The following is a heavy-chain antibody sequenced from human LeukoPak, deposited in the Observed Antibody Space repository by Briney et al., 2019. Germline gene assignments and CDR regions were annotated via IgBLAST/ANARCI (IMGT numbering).Heavy chain of an antibody. Sequence: PGGSLRLSCAASGFTFTNYAMSWVRQAPGKGLEWISAITDSGGDTYHADSVKGRFTISRDNSNNTLYLQMNSLRADDTAVYHCAKGSAGSRPYYFDCWGQGTLVTVSS. CDR1: GFTFTNYA. CDR2: ITDSGGDT. J-gene: IGHJ4*02. V-gene: IGHV3-23*01. D-gene: IGHD6-13*01. CDR3: AKGSAGSRPYYFDC.